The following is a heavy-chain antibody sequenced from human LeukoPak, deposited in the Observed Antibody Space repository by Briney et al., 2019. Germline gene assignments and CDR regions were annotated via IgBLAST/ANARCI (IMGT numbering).Heavy chain of an antibody. Sequence: PSETLSLTCTVSGDSLSGGDFYWSWIRQPPGKGLEWIGYIYSSGSTHYNPSLKSRVTISVDTSKNQFSLKLSSVTAADTAVYYCARDGSAGNNWFDPWGQGTLVTVSS. CDR1: GDSLSGGDFY. D-gene: IGHD6-13*01. CDR2: IYSSGST. J-gene: IGHJ5*02. CDR3: ARDGSAGNNWFDP. V-gene: IGHV4-30-4*01.